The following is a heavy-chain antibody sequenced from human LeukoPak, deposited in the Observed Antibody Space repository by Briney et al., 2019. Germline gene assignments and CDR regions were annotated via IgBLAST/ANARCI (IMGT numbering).Heavy chain of an antibody. V-gene: IGHV3-11*04. CDR3: ARDIVVVTATPYY. CDR1: GFTFSDYY. D-gene: IGHD2-21*02. J-gene: IGHJ4*02. CDR2: ISSSGSTI. Sequence: KAGGSLRLXCAASGFTFSDYYMSWIRQAPGKGLEWVSYISSSGSTIYYADSVKGRFTISRDNAKNSLYLQMNSLRAEDTAVYYCARDIVVVTATPYYWGQGTLVTVSS.